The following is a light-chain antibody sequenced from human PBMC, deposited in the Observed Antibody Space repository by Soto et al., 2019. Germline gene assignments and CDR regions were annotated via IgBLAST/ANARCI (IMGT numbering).Light chain of an antibody. J-gene: IGLJ1*01. V-gene: IGLV2-14*01. Sequence: SALTQPASVSGYPGQSITISCTGTSSDVGGYNYVSWYQQHPGKAPKLMIYEVSNRPSGVSNRFSGSKSGNTASLTISGLQAEDEADYYCSSYTSSSTLGVFGTGTKVTV. CDR2: EVS. CDR3: SSYTSSSTLGV. CDR1: SSDVGGYNY.